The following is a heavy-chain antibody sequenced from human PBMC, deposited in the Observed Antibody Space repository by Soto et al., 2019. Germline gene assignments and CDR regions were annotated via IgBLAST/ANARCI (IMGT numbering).Heavy chain of an antibody. D-gene: IGHD6-19*01. Sequence: QVQLQESGPGLVKPSETLSLTCTVSGGSVSSGSYYWSWIRQPPGKGLEWIGYIYYSGSTNYNPSLKSRVTISVDTSKNQFSLKLSCVTAADTAVYYCAREARRGSGWYYFDYWGQGTLVTVSS. J-gene: IGHJ4*02. CDR1: GGSVSSGSYY. CDR2: IYYSGST. V-gene: IGHV4-61*01. CDR3: AREARRGSGWYYFDY.